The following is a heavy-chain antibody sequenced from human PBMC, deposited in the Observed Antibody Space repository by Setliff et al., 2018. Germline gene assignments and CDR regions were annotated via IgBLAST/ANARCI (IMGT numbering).Heavy chain of an antibody. D-gene: IGHD3-3*01. CDR3: ARVRDYNFWSGYYGERGEYFDY. CDR2: IYYSGST. Sequence: PSETLSLTCTVSGGSITSHYWSWIRQPPGKGLEWIGYIYYSGSTYYSPSLKSRVTISVDTSKNQFSLKLSSVTAADTAVYYCARVRDYNFWSGYYGERGEYFDYWGQGTLVTVSS. J-gene: IGHJ4*02. V-gene: IGHV4-59*11. CDR1: GGSITSHY.